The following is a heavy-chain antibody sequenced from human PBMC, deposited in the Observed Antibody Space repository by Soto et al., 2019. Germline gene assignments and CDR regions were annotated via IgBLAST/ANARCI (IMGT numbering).Heavy chain of an antibody. Sequence: QVQLVESGGGVVQPGKSLRLSCTASGFTFSTYGMHWVRQAPGKGLEWVAVIWYDGSNKYHGDYLKGRFTIYRDNSKNTLYLQMNSLRAEDTAVYYCGREGALGDTAVVGSWGHGTQVTVSS. V-gene: IGHV3-33*01. CDR3: GREGALGDTAVVGS. CDR2: IWYDGSNK. D-gene: IGHD5-18*01. CDR1: GFTFSTYG. J-gene: IGHJ5*01.